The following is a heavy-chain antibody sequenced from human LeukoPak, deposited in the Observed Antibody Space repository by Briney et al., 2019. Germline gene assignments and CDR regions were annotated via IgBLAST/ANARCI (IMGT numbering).Heavy chain of an antibody. CDR2: IYHSGST. D-gene: IGHD5-18*01. CDR3: ARSNYGYPDY. CDR1: GYSISSGYY. J-gene: IGHJ4*02. Sequence: SETLSLTCAVSGYSISSGYYWGWIRQPPGKGLEWIGSIYHSGSTYYNPSLKSRVTISVDTSKNQFSLTLSSVTAADTAVYYCARSNYGYPDYWGQGTLVTVSS. V-gene: IGHV4-38-2*01.